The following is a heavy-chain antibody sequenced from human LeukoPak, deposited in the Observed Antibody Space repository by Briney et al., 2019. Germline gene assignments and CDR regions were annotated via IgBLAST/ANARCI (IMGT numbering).Heavy chain of an antibody. CDR2: IRYDGSSK. CDR1: GFTFSSYG. Sequence: GGSLRLSRAASGFTFSSYGMHWVRQAPGKGLEWEAFIRYDGSSKYYADSVKGRSTISRDNSKNTLYLQMNSLRAEDTAVYYCAKDRFRLGELSDDYWGQGTLVTVSS. D-gene: IGHD3-16*02. V-gene: IGHV3-30*02. J-gene: IGHJ4*02. CDR3: AKDRFRLGELSDDY.